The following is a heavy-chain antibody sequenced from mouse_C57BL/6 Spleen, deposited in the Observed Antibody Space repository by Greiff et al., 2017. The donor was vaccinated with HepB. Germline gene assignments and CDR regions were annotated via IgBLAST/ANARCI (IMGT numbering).Heavy chain of an antibody. V-gene: IGHV1-50*01. CDR3: ASWGNFYDGYSTSSY. D-gene: IGHD2-3*01. Sequence: QVQLQQPGAELVKPGASVKLSCKASGYTFTSYWMQWVNQRPGQGLEWIGEIDPSDSYTNYNQKFKGKATLTVDTSSSTAYMQLSSLTSEDSAVYYCASWGNFYDGYSTSSYWGQGTLVTVSA. CDR2: IDPSDSYT. J-gene: IGHJ3*01. CDR1: GYTFTSYW.